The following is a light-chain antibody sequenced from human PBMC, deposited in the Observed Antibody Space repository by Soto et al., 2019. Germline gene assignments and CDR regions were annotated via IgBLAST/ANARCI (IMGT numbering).Light chain of an antibody. V-gene: IGKV4-1*01. J-gene: IGKJ4*01. CDR1: QSLLYRSNNKNY. CDR3: QQYYTTPLA. Sequence: DIVMTQSPPSLAVSLGERATINCKSSQSLLYRSNNKNYLAWYQHKPGQPPKILIYWASTRESGVPDRFSGSGSGTYFTLSISSLQAEDVAIYYCQQYYTTPLAFGGGTKVEIK. CDR2: WAS.